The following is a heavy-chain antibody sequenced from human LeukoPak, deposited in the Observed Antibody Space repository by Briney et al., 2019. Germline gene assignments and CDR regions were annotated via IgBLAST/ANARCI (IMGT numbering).Heavy chain of an antibody. CDR2: IIPIFGTA. J-gene: IGHJ4*02. D-gene: IGHD3-10*01. CDR1: GGTFSSYA. Sequence: SVKVSCKASGGTFSSYAISWVRQAPGQGLEWMGGIIPIFGTANYAQKFQGRVTITTDESTSTAYMELSSLRSEDTAVYYCAREAARVWFGELLQSNYFDYWGQGTLVTVSS. CDR3: AREAARVWFGELLQSNYFDY. V-gene: IGHV1-69*05.